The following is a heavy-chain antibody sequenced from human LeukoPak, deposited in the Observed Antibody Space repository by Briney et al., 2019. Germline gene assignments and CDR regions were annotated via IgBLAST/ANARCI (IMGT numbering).Heavy chain of an antibody. J-gene: IGHJ4*02. CDR1: GGSISSYY. CDR2: IYYTGST. D-gene: IGHD3-22*01. CDR3: ARGYYDSIDY. Sequence: SETLSLTCTVSGGSISSYYWSWIRQPPGKRLEWIGYIYYTGSTNYNPSLKSRVTISVGTSKTQFSLNMTSVTAADTAMYYCARGYYDSIDYWGQGTLVTVSS. V-gene: IGHV4-59*01.